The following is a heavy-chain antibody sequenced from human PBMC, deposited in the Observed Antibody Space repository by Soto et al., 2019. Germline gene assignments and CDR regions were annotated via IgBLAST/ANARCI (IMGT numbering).Heavy chain of an antibody. J-gene: IGHJ4*02. CDR1: GFTFSDYY. CDR2: IRSSGRTI. Sequence: GGPLRLSCAASGFTFSDYYMSWIRQAPGKGLEWVSHIRSSGRTIYYADSVKGRFTVSRDNAKNSLYLQMNSLRAEDTAVYYCARVGPPSAYWGQGTLVTVSS. CDR3: ARVGPPSAY. V-gene: IGHV3-11*01.